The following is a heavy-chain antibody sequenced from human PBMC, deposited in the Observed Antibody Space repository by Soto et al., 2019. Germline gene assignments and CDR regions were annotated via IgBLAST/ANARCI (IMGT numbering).Heavy chain of an antibody. Sequence: PSETRSLTCAVSGCSMISISSYWCCIRHPPCKGLEWIVSIYHSANTYYNPSLRSRVTISVATSKTQFSLTLNSVTAADTAVYYCARPRGYSYGRFDSWGQGTLVTVSS. D-gene: IGHD5-18*01. CDR2: IYHSANT. CDR3: ARPRGYSYGRFDS. V-gene: IGHV4-39*01. CDR1: GCSMISISSY. J-gene: IGHJ5*01.